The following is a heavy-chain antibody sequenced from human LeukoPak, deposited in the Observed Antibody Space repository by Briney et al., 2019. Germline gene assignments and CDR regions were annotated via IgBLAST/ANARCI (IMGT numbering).Heavy chain of an antibody. CDR2: IYYSGST. D-gene: IGHD3-16*02. CDR1: GGSISSYY. CDR3: ARGTIMITFGGVIVISSDAFDI. J-gene: IGHJ3*02. Sequence: PSETLSLTCTVSGGSISSYYWSWIRQPPGKGLEWIGSIYYSGSTNYNPSLKSRVTISVDTSKNQFSLKLSSVTAADTAVYYCARGTIMITFGGVIVISSDAFDIWGQGTMVTVSS. V-gene: IGHV4-59*08.